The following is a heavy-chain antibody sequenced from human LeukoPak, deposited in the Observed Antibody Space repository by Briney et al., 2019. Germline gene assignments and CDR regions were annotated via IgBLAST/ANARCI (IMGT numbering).Heavy chain of an antibody. V-gene: IGHV3-7*01. CDR3: ARVAYSSGWYLYYYYGMDV. CDR1: GGSISSGDYY. D-gene: IGHD6-19*01. J-gene: IGHJ6*02. Sequence: ETLSLTCTVSGGSISSGDYYWTWIRQPPGKGLEWVANIKQDGSEKYYVDSVKGRFTISRDNAKNSLYLQMNSLRAEDTAVYYCARVAYSSGWYLYYYYGMDVWGQGTTVTVSS. CDR2: IKQDGSEK.